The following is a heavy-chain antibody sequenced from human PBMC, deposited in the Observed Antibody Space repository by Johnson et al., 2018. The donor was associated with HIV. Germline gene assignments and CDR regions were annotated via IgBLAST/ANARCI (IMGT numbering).Heavy chain of an antibody. CDR1: GFTFSSYW. V-gene: IGHV3-7*03. Sequence: MQLVESGGGLVQPGGSLRLSCAASGFTFSSYWMNWVRQAPGKGLEWVASIKQDGSEKYYVGSVKGRFTISRDNAKNSLYLQMNSLRAEDTALYYCARLDEIAAAGTGDAFDIWGQGTMVTVSS. CDR2: IKQDGSEK. D-gene: IGHD6-13*01. J-gene: IGHJ3*02. CDR3: ARLDEIAAAGTGDAFDI.